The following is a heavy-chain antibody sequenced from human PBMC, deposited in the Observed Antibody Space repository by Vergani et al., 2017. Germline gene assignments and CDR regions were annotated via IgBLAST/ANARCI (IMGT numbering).Heavy chain of an antibody. CDR1: GDSISNGPYY. CDR3: ARGQTRSHYSSDSIWFDP. CDR2: IHISGST. Sequence: QVQLTESGPGVVRPSQTLSLTCSVSGDSISNGPYYWTWIRQPAGKGLEWPGRIHISGSTDYNPSLQSRVIISVDSSKNQFSLRLTSVTAADTAIYYCARGQTRSHYSSDSIWFDPWGPGTLVTVSS. D-gene: IGHD3-10*01. J-gene: IGHJ5*02. V-gene: IGHV4-61*02.